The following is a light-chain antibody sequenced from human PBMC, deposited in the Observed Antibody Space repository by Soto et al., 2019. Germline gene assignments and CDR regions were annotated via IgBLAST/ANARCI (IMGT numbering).Light chain of an antibody. CDR1: ISDVGGHNY. CDR3: SSYTFTSTIYV. J-gene: IGLJ1*01. CDR2: EVT. V-gene: IGLV2-14*01. Sequence: QSALTQPASVSVTPGQSITISCTGSISDVGGHNYVSWYQQRPGKAPKLMIYEVTKRPSGVSNRFSGSKSGNTASLTISGLQAEDEADYYCSSYTFTSTIYVFGTGTKVTVL.